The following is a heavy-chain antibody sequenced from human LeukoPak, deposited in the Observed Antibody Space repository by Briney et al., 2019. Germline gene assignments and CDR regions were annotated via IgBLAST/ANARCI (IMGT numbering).Heavy chain of an antibody. Sequence: GGSLRLSRAASGFTFSSYGMHWVRQAPGKGLEWVAVISYDGSNKYYADSVKGRFTISRDNSKNTLYLQMNSLRAEDTAVYYCAKNNGGATTGWGQGTLVTVSS. CDR2: ISYDGSNK. D-gene: IGHD1-26*01. CDR3: AKNNGGATTG. CDR1: GFTFSSYG. V-gene: IGHV3-30*18. J-gene: IGHJ4*02.